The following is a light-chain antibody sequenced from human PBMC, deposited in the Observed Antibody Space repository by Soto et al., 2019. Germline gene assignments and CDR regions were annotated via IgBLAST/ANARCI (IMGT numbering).Light chain of an antibody. J-gene: IGKJ5*01. CDR3: QQYNTYST. Sequence: DIQMTQSPASLSASVGDRVTITCRASQNIRNLLAWYQQKPGKAPKPLIYDASTLKTGVPSRFSGSGSGSEFNFTITGLQPDDFATYCCQQYNTYSTFGQGTRLEIK. CDR2: DAS. V-gene: IGKV1-5*01. CDR1: QNIRNL.